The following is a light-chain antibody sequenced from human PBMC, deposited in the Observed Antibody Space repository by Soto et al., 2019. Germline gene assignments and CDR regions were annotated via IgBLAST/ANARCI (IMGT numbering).Light chain of an antibody. CDR3: QQYGSSPLT. Sequence: EIVVTQSPATLSVSPGERVTLSCRASQSVSSSLAWYQQRPGQAPRLLIYDTSTRAAGIAARFSGSGSGTEFTLTISSLQSEDFAVYYCQQYGSSPLTFGGGTKVDIK. J-gene: IGKJ4*01. V-gene: IGKV3-15*01. CDR1: QSVSSS. CDR2: DTS.